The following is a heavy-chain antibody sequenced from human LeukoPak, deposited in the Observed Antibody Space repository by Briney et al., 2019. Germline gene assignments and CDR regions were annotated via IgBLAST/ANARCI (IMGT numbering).Heavy chain of an antibody. CDR1: GFTHSYYA. CDR2: ISGSGDRT. Sequence: PGGSLRLSCVGAGFTHSYYAIPWLRQAPGKELGWVSGISGSGDRTYYADSVKGRFTISRDNSKNTLYLQINSLTDDDSAVYYCAKYCIQVVGRQDTWDYWGQGTLVTVSS. D-gene: IGHD3-22*01. V-gene: IGHV3-23*01. CDR3: AKYCIQVVGRQDTWDY. J-gene: IGHJ4*02.